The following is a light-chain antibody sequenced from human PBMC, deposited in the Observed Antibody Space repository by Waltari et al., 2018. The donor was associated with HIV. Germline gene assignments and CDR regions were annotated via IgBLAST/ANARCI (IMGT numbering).Light chain of an antibody. J-gene: IGKJ3*01. CDR3: QQYENWPFT. Sequence: ERVMTQSPATLSVSPGERATLSCRASQSVNNNLAWYQQKPGQAPRLLIFDASTRATGIPARFSGSGSGTEFTLSVSRFQSEDFAIYYCQQYENWPFTFGPGTKVDLK. CDR1: QSVNNN. CDR2: DAS. V-gene: IGKV3-15*01.